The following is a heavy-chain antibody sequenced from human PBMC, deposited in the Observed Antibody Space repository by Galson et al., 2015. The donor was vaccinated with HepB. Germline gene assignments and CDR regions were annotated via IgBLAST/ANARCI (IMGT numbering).Heavy chain of an antibody. CDR3: ARVGIWLGYCSGGSCYSGAGDYYYYGMDV. CDR1: GFTFSSYS. V-gene: IGHV3-48*02. CDR2: ISSSSSTI. J-gene: IGHJ6*02. D-gene: IGHD2-15*01. Sequence: SLRLSCAASGFTFSSYSMNWVRQAPGKGLEWVSYISSSSSTIYYADSVRGRFTISRDNAKNSLYLQMNSLRDEDTAVYYCARVGIWLGYCSGGSCYSGAGDYYYYGMDVWGQGTTVTVSS.